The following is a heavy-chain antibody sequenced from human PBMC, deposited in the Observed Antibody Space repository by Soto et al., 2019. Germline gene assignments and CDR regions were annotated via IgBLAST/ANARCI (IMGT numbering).Heavy chain of an antibody. D-gene: IGHD3-22*01. CDR1: GFTFSIYA. CDR3: AKDRVPNGSSGYYSIPLDH. CDR2: IDAGGGGT. J-gene: IGHJ4*02. V-gene: IGHV3-23*01. Sequence: GGSLRLSCAASGFTFSIYAMGWVRQAPGKGLEWVSAIDAGGGGTYYADSVKGRFTISRDNSKNTLYLQMDNLRTEDTAHYYCAKDRVPNGSSGYYSIPLDHWGKGTLVTVSS.